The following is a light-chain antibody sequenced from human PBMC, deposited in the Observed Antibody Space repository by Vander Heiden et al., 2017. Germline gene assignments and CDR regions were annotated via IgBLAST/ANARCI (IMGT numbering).Light chain of an antibody. V-gene: IGLV1-40*01. CDR2: KTN. J-gene: IGLJ2*01. CDR1: RSNIGAGYD. Sequence: QSVLTQPPSVSGAPGQRVAISCTGTRSNIGAGYDVQWYQQLPGTAPKLLIYKTNNRPAVVPDRFSGSKSGTSASLAIAGLQGEDEADYYCQSYDTTLGGSLFGGGTKLTVL. CDR3: QSYDTTLGGSL.